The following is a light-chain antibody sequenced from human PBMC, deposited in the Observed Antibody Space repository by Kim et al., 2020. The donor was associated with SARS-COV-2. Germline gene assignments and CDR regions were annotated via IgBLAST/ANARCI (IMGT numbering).Light chain of an antibody. CDR1: QSVYNN. Sequence: EIVMTQSPATLSGSLGGRATLFCRASQSVYNNLAWYQQKPGQAPRLLIYGASTRATGIPARFSGSGSGTEFTLTISSLQSEDFATYYCQQYDNWPPWTFGQGTKVDIK. V-gene: IGKV3-15*01. CDR2: GAS. J-gene: IGKJ1*01. CDR3: QQYDNWPPWT.